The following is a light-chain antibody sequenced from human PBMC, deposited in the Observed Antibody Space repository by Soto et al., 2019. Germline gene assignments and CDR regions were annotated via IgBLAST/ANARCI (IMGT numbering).Light chain of an antibody. V-gene: IGKV3-11*01. J-gene: IGKJ1*01. CDR1: QNILSN. Sequence: IGITQSPATLSVSPGEKATLSCRASQNILSNLAWYQQKPGQAPRLLIYDASNRATGFPARFSGSGSGTDFTLTISSLEPEDFAVYYCQQRSNWPWTFGQGTKVDIK. CDR2: DAS. CDR3: QQRSNWPWT.